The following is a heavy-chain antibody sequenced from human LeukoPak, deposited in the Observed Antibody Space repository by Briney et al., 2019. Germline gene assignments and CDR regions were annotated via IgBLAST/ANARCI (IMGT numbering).Heavy chain of an antibody. J-gene: IGHJ4*02. CDR2: MYSGGDT. V-gene: IGHV3-53*01. Sequence: RGPPRDSCAASGINVNSNYVNWFRQAPGKGLEWVSVMYSGGDTYYADSVKGRFTIPRDTSKNTVNLQMNSLRAEDTAVYYCARVTFGIETPCSDYWGQGKRVMVSA. D-gene: IGHD2/OR15-2a*01. CDR1: GINVNSNY. CDR3: ARVTFGIETPCSDY.